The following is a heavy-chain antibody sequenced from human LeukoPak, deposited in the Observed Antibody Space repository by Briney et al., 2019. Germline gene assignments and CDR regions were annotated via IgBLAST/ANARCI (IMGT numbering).Heavy chain of an antibody. Sequence: GGSLRLSCAASGFTFDDYAMRWVRQAPGKGLEWVSGISWNSGSIGYADSVEGRFTISRDNAKNSLYLQTNSLRAEDTAVYYCARATVVSPNYWGQGTLVTVSS. V-gene: IGHV3-9*01. J-gene: IGHJ4*02. CDR1: GFTFDDYA. CDR3: ARATVVSPNY. CDR2: ISWNSGSI. D-gene: IGHD4-23*01.